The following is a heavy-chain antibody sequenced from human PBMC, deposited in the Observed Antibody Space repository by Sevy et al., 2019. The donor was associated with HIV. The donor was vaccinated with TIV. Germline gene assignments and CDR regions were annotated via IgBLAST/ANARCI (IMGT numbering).Heavy chain of an antibody. V-gene: IGHV3-48*01. CDR3: ARDRGTVADGTSYYNGMGV. Sequence: GGSLRLSCGASGFSFDTYSMNWVRQAPGKGLEWISYISGTSRTTYYADSVKGRFTISRDNAKNSLFLQLNSLRAGDTAVYYCARDRGTVADGTSYYNGMGVWGQGTTVTVSS. CDR1: GFSFDTYS. CDR2: ISGTSRTT. J-gene: IGHJ6*02. D-gene: IGHD6-13*01.